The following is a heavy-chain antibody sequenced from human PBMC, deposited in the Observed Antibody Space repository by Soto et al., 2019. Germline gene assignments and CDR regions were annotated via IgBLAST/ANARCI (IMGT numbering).Heavy chain of an antibody. CDR1: GFTFTDSA. CDR3: TRTSKDGYSFGY. J-gene: IGHJ4*02. CDR2: IRSKTNNYAT. V-gene: IGHV3-73*01. D-gene: IGHD4-4*01. Sequence: EVQLVESGGGLVQPGGSLKLSCAASGFTFTDSAIHWVRQAPGKGLEWVGRIRSKTNNYATAHAASVTGRFSISRDDSSNTAYLQMNSLKTEDTAVLYFTRTSKDGYSFGYWGQGCLVTVS.